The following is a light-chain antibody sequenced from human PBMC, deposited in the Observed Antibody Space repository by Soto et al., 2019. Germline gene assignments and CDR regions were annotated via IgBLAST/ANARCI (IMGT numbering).Light chain of an antibody. V-gene: IGLV2-14*01. CDR1: SSDVGGYNY. CDR2: EVS. Sequence: QSALTQPASVSGSPGQSITISCTGTSSDVGGYNYVCWYQQHPGKAPKLIIFEVSNRPSGVSNRFSGSKSGNTASLTISGLQAEDEADYYCSSYTSSTTYVFGTRTKVTVL. J-gene: IGLJ1*01. CDR3: SSYTSSTTYV.